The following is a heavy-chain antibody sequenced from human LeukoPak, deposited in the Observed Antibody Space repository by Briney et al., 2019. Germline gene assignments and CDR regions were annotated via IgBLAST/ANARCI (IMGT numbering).Heavy chain of an antibody. V-gene: IGHV4-34*01. J-gene: IGHJ3*02. CDR2: INHSGST. CDR3: ARSPGRAYAFDI. Sequence: SETLSLTCAVYGGSFSGYYWSWIRQPPGKGLEWIGEINHSGSTNYNPSLKSRVTISVDTSKNQFSLKLSSVTAADTAVYYCARSPGRAYAFDIWGQGTMVTVSS. CDR1: GGSFSGYY.